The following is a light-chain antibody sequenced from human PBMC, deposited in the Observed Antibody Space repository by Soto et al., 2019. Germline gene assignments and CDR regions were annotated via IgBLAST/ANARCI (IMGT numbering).Light chain of an antibody. CDR3: QQYYSYPRT. CDR1: QGISSY. J-gene: IGKJ1*01. V-gene: IGKV1-8*01. Sequence: ASTGDRVTITCRASQGISSYLAWYQQKPGKAPKLLIYAASTLQSGVPSRFSGSGSGTDFTLTISCLQSEDFATYYCQQYYSYPRTFGQGTKVDIK. CDR2: AAS.